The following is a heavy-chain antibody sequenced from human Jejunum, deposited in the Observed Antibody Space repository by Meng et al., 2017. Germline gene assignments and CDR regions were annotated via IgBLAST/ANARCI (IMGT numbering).Heavy chain of an antibody. CDR2: IHSSGST. CDR1: GGSIRGYH. Sequence: QVQLQESGPGLVKPSETLSLTCTVFGGSIRGYHWSWIRQPPGKALEWIGYIHSSGSTNYNPSLKSRVTISVDTSKNQFSLNLNSVTAADTAVYYCARHQDGGTYPLDYWGQGTLVTVSS. J-gene: IGHJ4*02. V-gene: IGHV4-59*08. D-gene: IGHD1-26*01. CDR3: ARHQDGGTYPLDY.